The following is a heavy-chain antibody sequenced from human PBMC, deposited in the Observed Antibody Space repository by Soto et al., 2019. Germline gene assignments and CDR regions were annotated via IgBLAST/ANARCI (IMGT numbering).Heavy chain of an antibody. V-gene: IGHV3-7*01. D-gene: IGHD6-19*01. J-gene: IGHJ4*02. Sequence: EVQLEESGGGLVQPGGSLRLSCAASGFTFSNYWMSWVRQAPGKGLEWVANIKPAGSEMYYGDSVKGRFTVSRDNAKNSLGLKVNGLRAEDTAVYYCAREGEPYSSDCLKCGANDYWGRGTRVTVSS. CDR2: IKPAGSEM. CDR1: GFTFSNYW. CDR3: AREGEPYSSDCLKCGANDY.